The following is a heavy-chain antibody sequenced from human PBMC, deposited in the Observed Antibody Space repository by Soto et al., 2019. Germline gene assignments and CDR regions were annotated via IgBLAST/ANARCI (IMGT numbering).Heavy chain of an antibody. CDR1: GRTFSSYT. CDR3: ASLISSGYYYGMEV. Sequence: QVQLVQSGGAVKKPGSSVKVYCKSSGRTFSSYTISWVRQAPGKGLEWMGRIIPILGIANYAQKFQGRVTITADKSTSAAYMELSSLISEDTAVYCCASLISSGYYYGMEVWGQWTTVTVSS. J-gene: IGHJ6*02. CDR2: IIPILGIA. V-gene: IGHV1-69*02. D-gene: IGHD3-10*01.